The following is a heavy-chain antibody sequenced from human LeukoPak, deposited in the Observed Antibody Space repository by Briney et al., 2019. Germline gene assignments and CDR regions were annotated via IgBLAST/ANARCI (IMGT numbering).Heavy chain of an antibody. J-gene: IGHJ5*02. CDR1: GGSIGSYY. V-gene: IGHV4-59*01. D-gene: IGHD6-13*01. CDR3: ARGYSSSSLFGP. CDR2: IYYSGST. Sequence: SETLSLTCTVSGGSIGSYYWSWIRQPPGKGLEWIGYIYYSGSTNYNPSLKSRVTISVDTSKNQFSLKLSSVTAADTAVYYCARGYSSSSLFGPWGQGTLVTVSS.